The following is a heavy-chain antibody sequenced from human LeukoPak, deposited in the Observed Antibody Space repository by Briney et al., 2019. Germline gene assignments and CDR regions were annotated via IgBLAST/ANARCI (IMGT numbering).Heavy chain of an antibody. D-gene: IGHD4-23*01. V-gene: IGHV3-33*01. CDR1: GFTFSNYG. Sequence: GGSLRLSCAASGFTFSNYGMHWVRQAPGKGLEWVALIWYDGSNKYYTDSVKGRLTISRDNSKNTLYLQMNSLRAEDTAVYYCARIGGGKRQYYFDYWGQGTLVTVSS. CDR3: ARIGGGKRQYYFDY. J-gene: IGHJ4*02. CDR2: IWYDGSNK.